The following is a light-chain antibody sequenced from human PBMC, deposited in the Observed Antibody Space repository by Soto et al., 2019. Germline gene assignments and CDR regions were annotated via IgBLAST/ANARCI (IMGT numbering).Light chain of an antibody. V-gene: IGKV1-39*01. CDR3: QQSYTTPIT. J-gene: IGKJ1*01. CDR2: AAS. Sequence: DLEIPQSPSSLSASVGDSVTTTCRASQSIKNYLNWYQQKPGKDPKLLIYAASSLQSGVPSRFSGSGSGTDFTLTISSLQPEDFATYYCQQSYTTPITCGQGTKGDIK. CDR1: QSIKNY.